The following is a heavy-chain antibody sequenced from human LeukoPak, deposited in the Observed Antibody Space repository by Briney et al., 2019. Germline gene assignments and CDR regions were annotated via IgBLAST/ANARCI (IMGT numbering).Heavy chain of an antibody. CDR3: ARDTFGWDDY. CDR1: GGSISSYY. CDR2: IYYSGST. J-gene: IGHJ4*02. Sequence: SETLSLTCTVSGGSISSYYWSWIRQPPGKGLEWIGYIYYSGSTNYNPSLKSRVTISVDTSKNQFSLKLSSVTAADTAVYYCARDTFGWDDYWGQGTLVTVSS. D-gene: IGHD3-16*01. V-gene: IGHV4-59*12.